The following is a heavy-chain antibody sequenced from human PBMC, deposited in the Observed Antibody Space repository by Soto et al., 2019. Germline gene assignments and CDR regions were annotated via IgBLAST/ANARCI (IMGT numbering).Heavy chain of an antibody. CDR1: GFTVSSNY. CDR3: ASAWGPGATNDAFDI. J-gene: IGHJ3*02. D-gene: IGHD1-26*01. Sequence: EVQLVETGGGLIQPGGSLRLSCAASGFTVSSNYMSWVRQAPGKGLEWVSVIYSGGSTYYADSVKGRFTISRDNSKNTLYLQMNSLRAEDTAVYYCASAWGPGATNDAFDIWGQGTMVTVSS. CDR2: IYSGGST. V-gene: IGHV3-53*02.